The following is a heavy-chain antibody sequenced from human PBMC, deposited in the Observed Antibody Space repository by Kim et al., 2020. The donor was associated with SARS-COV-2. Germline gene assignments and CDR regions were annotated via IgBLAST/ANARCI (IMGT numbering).Heavy chain of an antibody. Sequence: SETLSLTCTVSGGSISSYYWSWIRQPPGKGLEWIGYIYYSGSTNYNPSLKSRVTISVDTSKNQFSLKLSSVTAADTAVYYCARDHYYDSSGPNPHNWFDPWGQGTLVTVSS. J-gene: IGHJ5*02. V-gene: IGHV4-59*01. CDR2: IYYSGST. D-gene: IGHD3-22*01. CDR3: ARDHYYDSSGPNPHNWFDP. CDR1: GGSISSYY.